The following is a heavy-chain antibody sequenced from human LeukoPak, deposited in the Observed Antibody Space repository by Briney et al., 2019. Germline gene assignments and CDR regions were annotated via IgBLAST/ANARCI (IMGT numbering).Heavy chain of an antibody. CDR3: ARVYYYGSGSYDFDY. J-gene: IGHJ4*02. D-gene: IGHD3-10*01. CDR2: INPNSGGT. Sequence: ASVKVSCKASGYTFTGYYMHWVRQAPGQGLEWMGWINPNSGGTNYAQKFQGRVTMTRDTSISTAYMGLSRLRSDDTAVYYCARVYYYGSGSYDFDYWGQGTLVTVSS. CDR1: GYTFTGYY. V-gene: IGHV1-2*02.